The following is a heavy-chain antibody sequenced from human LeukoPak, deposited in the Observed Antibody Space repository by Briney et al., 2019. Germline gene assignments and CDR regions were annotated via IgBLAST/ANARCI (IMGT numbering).Heavy chain of an antibody. J-gene: IGHJ6*02. D-gene: IGHD3-9*01. CDR1: GFTFSSYS. CDR2: ISSSSSYI. V-gene: IGHV3-21*01. CDR3: AREYYDILTGYYGMDV. Sequence: GGSLRLSCAASGFTFSSYSMNWVRQAPGMGLEWVSSISSSSSYIYYADSVKGRFTISRDNAKNSLYLQMNSLRAEDTAVYYCAREYYDILTGYYGMDVWGQGTTVTVSS.